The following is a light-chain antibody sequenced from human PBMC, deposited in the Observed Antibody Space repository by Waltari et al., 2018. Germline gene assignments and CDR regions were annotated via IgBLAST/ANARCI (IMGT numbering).Light chain of an antibody. V-gene: IGKV3-20*01. CDR1: QSVSKY. Sequence: EIVLTQSPRTLSLSPGERATLSCRASQSVSKYLAWYQQKPGQAPRLLIYDASTRATGIPDRFSGSGSGTDFSLTISRLEPEDFAVYYCQKYVSLPATFGQGTKVEIK. CDR3: QKYVSLPAT. CDR2: DAS. J-gene: IGKJ1*01.